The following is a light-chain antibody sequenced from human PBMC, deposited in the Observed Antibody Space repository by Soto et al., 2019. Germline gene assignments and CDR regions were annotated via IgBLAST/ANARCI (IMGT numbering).Light chain of an antibody. V-gene: IGKV1-12*02. Sequence: DIQMTQSPSSVSASVGDRVTITCRASQDISSWLAWYQQKPGKAPKLLIYAASNLQSGVPSRFRGSGSGTDFTLTIRSLQPEDFATYYCQQTNSFPFTFGGGTTVESK. J-gene: IGKJ4*01. CDR1: QDISSW. CDR3: QQTNSFPFT. CDR2: AAS.